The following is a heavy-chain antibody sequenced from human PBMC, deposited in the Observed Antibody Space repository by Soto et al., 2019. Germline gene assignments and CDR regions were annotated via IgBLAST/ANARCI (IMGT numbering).Heavy chain of an antibody. CDR3: AHSNYSSGEWFYP. CDR2: IYWDDDK. D-gene: IGHD6-19*01. V-gene: IGHV2-5*02. J-gene: IGHJ5*02. CDR1: GFSLSTSGVG. Sequence: QITLKESGPTLVKPTQTLTLTCTFSGFSLSTSGVGVGWICRPPGKALEWLALIYWDDDKRDSPSLKCRLTITKEISKTQGVLTRTNMDPVDTATYCCAHSNYSSGEWFYPWDQGTMGTVSS.